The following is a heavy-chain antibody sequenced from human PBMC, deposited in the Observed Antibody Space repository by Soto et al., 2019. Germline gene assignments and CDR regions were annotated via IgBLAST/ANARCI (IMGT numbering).Heavy chain of an antibody. CDR2: IYHSGST. CDR1: GGSISGGGYS. CDR3: ARVRIAAAGNWFDP. Sequence: LSLTCAVSGGSISGGGYSWSWIRQPPGKGLEWIGYIYHSGSTHYNPSLKSRVTISVDRSKNQFSLKLSSVTAADTAVYYCARVRIAAAGNWFDPWGQGTLVTVSS. V-gene: IGHV4-30-2*01. J-gene: IGHJ5*02. D-gene: IGHD6-13*01.